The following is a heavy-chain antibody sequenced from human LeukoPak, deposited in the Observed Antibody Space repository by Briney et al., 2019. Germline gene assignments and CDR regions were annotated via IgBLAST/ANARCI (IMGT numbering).Heavy chain of an antibody. J-gene: IGHJ6*03. CDR3: AREGSRDAYYYYMDV. CDR1: GGSISNNNYY. Sequence: PSETLSLICNVSGGSISNNNYYWGWIRQPPGKGLEWIASIYYTGNSFYTPSLKSRVTVSVDTSKNQFSLKLSSVTAADTAVYYCAREGSRDAYYYYMDVWGKGTTVTVSS. D-gene: IGHD2-15*01. CDR2: IYYTGNS. V-gene: IGHV4-39*07.